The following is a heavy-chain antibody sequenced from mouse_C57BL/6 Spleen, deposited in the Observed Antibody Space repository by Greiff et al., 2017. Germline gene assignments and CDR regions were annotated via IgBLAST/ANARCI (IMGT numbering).Heavy chain of an antibody. D-gene: IGHD2-4*01. J-gene: IGHJ4*01. CDR2: IYPSDSVT. CDR1: GYTFTSYW. Sequence: VQLQQPGAELVKPGASVKVSCKASGYTFTSYWMHWVKQRPGQGLEWIGRIYPSDSVTNYNQKFKGKATLTVDKSSSTAYMQLSSLTSEDSAVYYFAPAIYYDDYAMDYWGQGTSVTVSS. CDR3: APAIYYDDYAMDY. V-gene: IGHV1-74*01.